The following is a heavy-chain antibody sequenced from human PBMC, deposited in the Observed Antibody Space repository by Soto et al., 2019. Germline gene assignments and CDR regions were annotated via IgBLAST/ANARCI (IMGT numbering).Heavy chain of an antibody. V-gene: IGHV4-30-2*01. J-gene: IGHJ4*02. CDR2: IYHSGST. D-gene: IGHD4-17*01. Sequence: LSLTCAVSGGSISSGGYSWSWIRQPPGKGLEWIGYIYHSGSTYYNPSLKSRVTISVDRPKNQFSLKLSSVTAADTAVYYCARSTTVTDYYFDYWGQGTLVTVSS. CDR1: GGSISSGGYS. CDR3: ARSTTVTDYYFDY.